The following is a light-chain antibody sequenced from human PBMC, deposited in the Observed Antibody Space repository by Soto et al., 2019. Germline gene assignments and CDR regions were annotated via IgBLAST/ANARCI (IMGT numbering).Light chain of an antibody. V-gene: IGLV1-47*01. CDR3: AAWDDSLSGWV. CDR2: RNN. J-gene: IGLJ3*02. Sequence: QSVLTQPPSASGTPGQRVTISCSGSSSNIGSNYVYWYQQLPGTAPKLHIYRNNQRPSGVPDRFSGSKSGTSASLAISGLRSEDEADYYCAAWDDSLSGWVFGGGTKRTVL. CDR1: SSNIGSNY.